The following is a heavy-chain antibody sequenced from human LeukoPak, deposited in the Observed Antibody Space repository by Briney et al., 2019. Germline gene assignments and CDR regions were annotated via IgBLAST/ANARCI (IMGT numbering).Heavy chain of an antibody. D-gene: IGHD3-16*01. V-gene: IGHV4-59*08. CDR3: ARHPWGPTDS. CDR1: GGSISSHY. CDR2: IYYSGTT. Sequence: SETLSLTCTVSGGSISSHYWSWIRQPPGKGLEWIGYIYYSGTTNYNPSLKSRVTISVDTSKNQFSLNLSSVAAADTAVYYCARHPWGPTDSWGRGTLVTVSS. J-gene: IGHJ4*02.